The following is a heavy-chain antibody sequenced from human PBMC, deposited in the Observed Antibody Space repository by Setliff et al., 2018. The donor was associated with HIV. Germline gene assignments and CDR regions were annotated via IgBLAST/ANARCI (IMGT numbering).Heavy chain of an antibody. CDR1: GYTFTGYY. J-gene: IGHJ4*02. D-gene: IGHD1-20*01. Sequence: ASVKVSCKASGYTFTGYYMHWVRQAPGQGLEWMGWINPNSGGTNYAQKFQGRVTMTRDTSISTAYMELSRLRSDDTAVYYCARRGGFKWKFFDYWGQGTQVTVSS. V-gene: IGHV1-2*02. CDR3: ARRGGFKWKFFDY. CDR2: INPNSGGT.